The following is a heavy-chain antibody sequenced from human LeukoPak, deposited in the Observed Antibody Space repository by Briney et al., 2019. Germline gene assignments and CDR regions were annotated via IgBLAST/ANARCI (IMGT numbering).Heavy chain of an antibody. CDR1: GGTFSSYA. CDR2: IIPIFGTA. Sequence: SVKVSCKASGGTFSSYAISWVRQAPGQGLEWMGRIIPIFGTANYAQKFQGRVTITTDESTSTAYMELSSLRSEDTAVCYCAVESGSSGFLPFDYWGQGTLVTVSS. J-gene: IGHJ4*02. V-gene: IGHV1-69*05. D-gene: IGHD6-19*01. CDR3: AVESGSSGFLPFDY.